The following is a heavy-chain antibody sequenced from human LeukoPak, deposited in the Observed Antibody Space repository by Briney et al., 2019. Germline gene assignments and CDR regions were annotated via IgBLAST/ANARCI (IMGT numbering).Heavy chain of an antibody. D-gene: IGHD5-24*01. CDR2: IYSDETTA. CDR1: GFTFSSYW. V-gene: IGHV3-74*01. CDR3: ARVMEMATALDY. Sequence: GGSLRLSCAASGFTFSSYWMYWVRQAPGKGLVWVSRIYSDETTASYADFVKGRFTISRDRAKNTLFLRMKSLRADDTAVYYCARVMEMATALDYWGQGTLVTVSS. J-gene: IGHJ4*02.